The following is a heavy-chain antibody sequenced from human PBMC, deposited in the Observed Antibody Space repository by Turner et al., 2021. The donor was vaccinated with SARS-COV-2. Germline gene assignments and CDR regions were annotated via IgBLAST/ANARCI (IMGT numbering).Heavy chain of an antibody. J-gene: IGHJ4*02. Sequence: QVQLQESGPELVTPSEPLSLTSVVCGGSIGDYSWNWLRKPPGKRLEWIGYTSVSGNTYDTSSHSSRVTISVDSSKNQISLKLASVTAAGSALYSCARGMACSETLFDLWGQGTMLVVSS. V-gene: IGHV4-59*01. CDR2: TSVSGNT. CDR1: GGSIGDYS. CDR3: ARGMACSETLFDL. D-gene: IGHD6-13*01.